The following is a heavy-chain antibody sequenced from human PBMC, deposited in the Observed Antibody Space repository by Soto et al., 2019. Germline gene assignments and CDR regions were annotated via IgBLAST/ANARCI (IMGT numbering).Heavy chain of an antibody. Sequence: EVQLLESGGDLVQPGGSLRLSCAASGFTFGNYAMSWVRQAPGKGLEWVSNIGGSGGDTYYAGSVKDRFTISRDNSENMLYLQMNSLRAAYTAVYYGASCVGVGHCTNGLWQLCQHWAQGTLFTVSS. V-gene: IGHV3-23*01. J-gene: IGHJ1*01. CDR1: GFTFGNYA. CDR3: ASCVGVGHCTNGLWQLCQH. D-gene: IGHD2-8*01. CDR2: IGGSGGDT.